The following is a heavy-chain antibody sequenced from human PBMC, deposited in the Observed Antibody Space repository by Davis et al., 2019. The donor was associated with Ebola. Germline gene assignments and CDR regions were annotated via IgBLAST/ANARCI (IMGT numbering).Heavy chain of an antibody. CDR2: IIPILGIA. V-gene: IGHV1-69*04. CDR3: AREPERATDFDY. J-gene: IGHJ4*02. D-gene: IGHD1-14*01. CDR1: GYTFTNYD. Sequence: SVKVSCKASGYTFTNYDLNWVRQATGQGLEWMGRIIPILGIANYAQKFQGRVTITADKSTSTAYMELRSLRSDDTAVYYCAREPERATDFDYWGQGTLVTVSS.